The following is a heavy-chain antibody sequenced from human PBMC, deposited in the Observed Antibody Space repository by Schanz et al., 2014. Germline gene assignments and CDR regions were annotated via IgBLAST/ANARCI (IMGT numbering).Heavy chain of an antibody. Sequence: QVQLVQSGAEVKKPGASVKVSCKASGYIFSSYAIHWVRQAPGQGLEWMGWINPTTGNPGYAQGFTGRFVFSLDTSVSTAYLQISSLKAEDTAVYYCARGGVVVVTAALNWFDPWGQGTLVTVSS. CDR3: ARGGVVVVTAALNWFDP. CDR1: GYIFSSYA. CDR2: INPTTGNP. J-gene: IGHJ5*02. D-gene: IGHD2-15*01. V-gene: IGHV7-4-1*02.